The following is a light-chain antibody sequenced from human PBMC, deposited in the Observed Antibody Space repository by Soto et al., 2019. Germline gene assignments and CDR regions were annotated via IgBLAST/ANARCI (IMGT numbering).Light chain of an antibody. CDR2: EVS. J-gene: IGLJ1*01. V-gene: IGLV2-23*02. CDR3: CSYAGSSTSFYV. Sequence: QSVLTQPVYVSSSPLQASSISSTGTSSDVGSYNLVSWYQQHPGKAPKLMIYEVSKRPSGVSNRFSGSKSGNTASLTISGLQAEDEADYYCCSYAGSSTSFYVFGTGTKVTVL. CDR1: SSDVGSYNL.